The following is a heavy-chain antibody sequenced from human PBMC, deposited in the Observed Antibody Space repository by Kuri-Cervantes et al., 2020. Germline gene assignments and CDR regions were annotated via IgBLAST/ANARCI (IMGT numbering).Heavy chain of an antibody. D-gene: IGHD6-19*01. CDR1: GFTFSTYT. Sequence: GESLKISCAASGFTFSTYTMNWVRQAPGKGLEWVSSTSSSSSYKYYADSLKGRFTISRDNAKNSLYLQMNSLRAEDTAVYYCARAVAGSGYYYYYMDVWGKGTTVTVSS. J-gene: IGHJ6*03. V-gene: IGHV3-21*03. CDR3: ARAVAGSGYYYYYMDV. CDR2: TSSSSSYK.